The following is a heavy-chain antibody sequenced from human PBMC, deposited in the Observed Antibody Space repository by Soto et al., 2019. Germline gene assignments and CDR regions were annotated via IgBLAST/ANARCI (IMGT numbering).Heavy chain of an antibody. V-gene: IGHV4-30-2*01. Sequence: LTFAVSGGSISSGGYSWSCIRQPPGKGLEWIGYIYHSGSTYYNPSLKSRVTISVDRSKNQFSLKLSSVTAADTAVYYCARSPDYYYYGMDVWGQGTTVTVSS. CDR1: GGSISSGGYS. J-gene: IGHJ6*02. CDR3: ARSPDYYYYGMDV. CDR2: IYHSGST.